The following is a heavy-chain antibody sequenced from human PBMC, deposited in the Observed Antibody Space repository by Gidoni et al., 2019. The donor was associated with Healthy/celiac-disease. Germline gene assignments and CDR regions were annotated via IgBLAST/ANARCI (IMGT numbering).Heavy chain of an antibody. V-gene: IGHV4-31*01. CDR2: VYYSGST. D-gene: IGHD4-17*01. CDR3: ARNIYGAQDGYFDY. Sequence: QVQLQESGPGLVKPSQTLSLTCTVSGGSISSGGSYWSWIRQHPGKGLEWIGYVYYSGSTYYNPSLKSLVTISVDTSKNQFSLKLSSVTAADTAVYYCARNIYGAQDGYFDYWGQGTLVTVSS. J-gene: IGHJ4*02. CDR1: GGSISSGGSY.